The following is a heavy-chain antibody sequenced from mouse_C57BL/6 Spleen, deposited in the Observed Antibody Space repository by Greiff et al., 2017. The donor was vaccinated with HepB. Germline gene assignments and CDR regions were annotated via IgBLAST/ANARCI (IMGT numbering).Heavy chain of an antibody. D-gene: IGHD6-1*01. V-gene: IGHV5-4*01. CDR3: ARWASREPYAMDY. CDR1: GFTFSSYA. Sequence: EVHLVESGGGLVKPGGSLKLSCAASGFTFSSYAMSWVRQTPEKRLEWVATISDGGSYTYYPDNVKGRFTISRDNAKNNLYLQMSHLKSEDTAMYYCARWASREPYAMDYWGQGTSVTVSS. CDR2: ISDGGSYT. J-gene: IGHJ4*01.